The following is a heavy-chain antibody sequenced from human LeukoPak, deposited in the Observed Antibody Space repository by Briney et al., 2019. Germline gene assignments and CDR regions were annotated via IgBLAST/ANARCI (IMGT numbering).Heavy chain of an antibody. CDR2: IYTSGST. CDR1: GDSISSYY. Sequence: PSETLSLTCTVSGDSISSYYWSWIRQPARKGLQWIGRIYTSGSTNYNPSLKSRVTISVDTSKNQFSLKLSSVTAADTAVYYCARGYCSGGNCYYFDYWGQGTLVTVSS. V-gene: IGHV4-4*07. D-gene: IGHD2-15*01. J-gene: IGHJ4*02. CDR3: ARGYCSGGNCYYFDY.